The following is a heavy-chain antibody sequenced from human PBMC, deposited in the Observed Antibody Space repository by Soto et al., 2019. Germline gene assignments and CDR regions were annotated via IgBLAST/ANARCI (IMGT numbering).Heavy chain of an antibody. J-gene: IGHJ4*02. CDR3: ATFTGPDY. Sequence: VGSLRLSCVASGFTFSSYAMHWFRQAPGKGLEWVAVISYDGSNKYYADSVKGRFTISRDNSKNTLYLQMNSLRAEDTAVYYCATFTGPDYWGQGTLVTVSS. D-gene: IGHD2-8*02. CDR2: ISYDGSNK. V-gene: IGHV3-30-3*01. CDR1: GFTFSSYA.